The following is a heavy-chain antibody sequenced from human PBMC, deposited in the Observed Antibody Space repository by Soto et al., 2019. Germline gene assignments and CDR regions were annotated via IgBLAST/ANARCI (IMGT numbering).Heavy chain of an antibody. V-gene: IGHV4-59*01. J-gene: IGHJ6*02. CDR2: IYYSGST. CDR3: ARDRVYTGSSGGPNYYYGMDV. Sequence: SETLSLTCTVSGASISSYHWSWIRQPPGKGLEWIGYIYYSGSTNYNPSLKSRVSISVDTSKNQFSLKLTSVTAADTALYYCARDRVYTGSSGGPNYYYGMDVWGQGTTVTVSS. D-gene: IGHD1-26*01. CDR1: GASISSYH.